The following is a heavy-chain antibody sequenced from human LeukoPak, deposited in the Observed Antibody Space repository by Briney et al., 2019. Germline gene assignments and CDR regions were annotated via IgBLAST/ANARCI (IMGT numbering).Heavy chain of an antibody. Sequence: SETLSLTCAVYGGSFSGYYWSWLRQPPGKGLEWIGEINHSGSTNYNPSLKSRVTISVDTSKNQFSLKLSSVTAADTAVYYCAREYVGSSSWFDPWGQGTLVTVSS. D-gene: IGHD6-13*01. V-gene: IGHV4-34*01. CDR3: AREYVGSSSWFDP. CDR1: GGSFSGYY. CDR2: INHSGST. J-gene: IGHJ5*02.